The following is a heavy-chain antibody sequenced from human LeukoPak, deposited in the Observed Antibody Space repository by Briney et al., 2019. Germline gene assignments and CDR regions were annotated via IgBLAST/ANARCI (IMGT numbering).Heavy chain of an antibody. CDR2: IYSGGST. Sequence: GGSLRLSCAASGFTFSSFGMSWVRQAPGKGLEWVSVIYSGGSTYYADSVKGRFTISSDNSKNTLYLQLNSLRAEDTAVYYCARGHFDSSGSYYYYYYMDVWGKGTTVTFSS. V-gene: IGHV3-66*02. CDR3: ARGHFDSSGSYYYYYYMDV. D-gene: IGHD3-22*01. J-gene: IGHJ6*03. CDR1: GFTFSSFG.